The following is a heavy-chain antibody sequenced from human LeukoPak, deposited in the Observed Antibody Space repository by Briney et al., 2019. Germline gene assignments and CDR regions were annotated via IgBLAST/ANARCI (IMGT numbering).Heavy chain of an antibody. J-gene: IGHJ5*02. CDR1: GYTFTSYG. CDR3: ARRAGLRPSIWFDP. Sequence: AASVKVSCKASGYTFTSYGISWVRQAPGQGLEWMGWISAYNGNTNYAQKLQGRVTMTTDTSTSTAYMELRSLRADDTAVYYCARRAGLRPSIWFDPWGHGTLVTVSS. CDR2: ISAYNGNT. D-gene: IGHD4-17*01. V-gene: IGHV1-18*01.